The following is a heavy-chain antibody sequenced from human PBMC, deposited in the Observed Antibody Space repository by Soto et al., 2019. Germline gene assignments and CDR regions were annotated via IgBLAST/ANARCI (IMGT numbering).Heavy chain of an antibody. V-gene: IGHV4-31*03. CDR2: IYYSGST. J-gene: IGHJ5*02. D-gene: IGHD3-9*01. CDR3: ARTYDILTGYYAGGWFDP. Sequence: QVQLQESGPGLVKPSQTLSLTCTVSGGSISSGGYYWSWIRQHPGKGLEWIGYIYYSGSTYYNPSLKSRVTISEDTSKNQFSLKLSSVTAADTAVYYCARTYDILTGYYAGGWFDPWGQGTLVTVSS. CDR1: GGSISSGGYY.